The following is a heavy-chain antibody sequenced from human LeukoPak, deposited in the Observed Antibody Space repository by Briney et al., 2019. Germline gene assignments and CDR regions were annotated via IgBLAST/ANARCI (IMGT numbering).Heavy chain of an antibody. J-gene: IGHJ4*02. V-gene: IGHV4-59*11. CDR1: GGSISSHY. D-gene: IGHD5-24*01. CDR2: IYYSGST. CDR3: AREMATTYFDY. Sequence: SETLSLTCTVSGGSISSHYWSWIRQPPGKGLEWIGYIYYSGSTNYNPSLKSRVTISVDTSKNQFSLKLSSVTAADTAVYYCAREMATTYFDYWGQGTLVTVSS.